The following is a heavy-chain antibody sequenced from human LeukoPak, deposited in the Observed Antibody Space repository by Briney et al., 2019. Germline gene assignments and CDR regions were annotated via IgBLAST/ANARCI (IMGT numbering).Heavy chain of an antibody. CDR1: GFTFSNYA. D-gene: IGHD4-17*01. CDR3: ARETTVTYADAFDI. CDR2: IGRGGKT. V-gene: IGHV3-23*01. Sequence: PGGSLRLSCGASGFTFSNYAMSWVRQAPGEGLEWISAIGRGGKTYYADSLKGRFTISRDDSKNTLYLQFNSLRDEDTGLYFCARETTVTYADAFDIWGRGTMVIVSS. J-gene: IGHJ3*02.